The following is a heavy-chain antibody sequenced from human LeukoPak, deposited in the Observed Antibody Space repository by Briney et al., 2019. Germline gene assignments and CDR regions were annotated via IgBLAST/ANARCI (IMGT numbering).Heavy chain of an antibody. CDR3: AREYVGVVVAADGMDV. Sequence: GGSLRLSCAASGFTFSSYGMHWVRQAPGKGLEWVAVISYDGSNKYYADSVKGRFTISRDNSKNTLYLQMNSLRAEDTAVYYCAREYVGVVVAADGMDVWGQGTTVTVSS. J-gene: IGHJ6*02. CDR2: ISYDGSNK. D-gene: IGHD2-15*01. CDR1: GFTFSSYG. V-gene: IGHV3-30*03.